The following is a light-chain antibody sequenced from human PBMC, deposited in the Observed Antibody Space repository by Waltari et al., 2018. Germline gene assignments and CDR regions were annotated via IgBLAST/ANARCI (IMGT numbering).Light chain of an antibody. CDR1: QSLLHTDVRTY. J-gene: IGKJ1*01. CDR2: RVS. CDR3: MQTLQTPPT. Sequence: DMVMKQTPPSLPVTAGDPATISCTSSQSLLHTDVRTYLYWYLQKPGQPPRLLIYRVSNRFSGVPDRFSGSGSGTDFTLKISRVEAEDVGVYYCMQTLQTPPTFGQGTKVEIK. V-gene: IGKV2D-29*01.